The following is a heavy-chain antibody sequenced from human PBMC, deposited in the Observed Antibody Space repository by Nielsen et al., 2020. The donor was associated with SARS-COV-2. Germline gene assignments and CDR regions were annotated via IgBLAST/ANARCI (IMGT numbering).Heavy chain of an antibody. CDR3: ARLFTQWLAPYYFDY. J-gene: IGHJ4*02. CDR1: GFTFSSYG. V-gene: IGHV3-48*04. Sequence: GGSLRLSCAASGFTFSSYGMHWVRQAPGKGLEWVSYISSSGSTIYYADSVKGRFTISRDNAKNSLYLQMNSLRAEDTAVYYCARLFTQWLAPYYFDYWGQGTLVTVSS. D-gene: IGHD6-19*01. CDR2: ISSSGSTI.